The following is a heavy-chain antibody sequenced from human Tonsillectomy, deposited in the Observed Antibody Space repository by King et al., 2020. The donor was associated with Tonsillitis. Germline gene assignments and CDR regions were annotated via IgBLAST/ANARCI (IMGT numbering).Heavy chain of an antibody. CDR1: GYSFTSYW. Sequence: VQLVESGAEVKKPGESLRISCTGSGYSFTSYWISWVRQMPGKGLEWMGRIDPSDSYTNYSPSFQGHVTISADKSISTAYLQWSSLKASDTAMYYCASSGYDSSGYSRSDYWGQGTLVTVSS. CDR2: IDPSDSYT. J-gene: IGHJ4*02. CDR3: ASSGYDSSGYSRSDY. D-gene: IGHD3-22*01. V-gene: IGHV5-10-1*03.